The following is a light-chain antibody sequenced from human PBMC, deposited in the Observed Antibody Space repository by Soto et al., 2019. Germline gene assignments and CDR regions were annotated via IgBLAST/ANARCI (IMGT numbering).Light chain of an antibody. J-gene: IGLJ1*01. Sequence: QSVRTHPLSVSWSPGHSVTISCTGTSSDVGGYNYVSWYQQHPGKVPKFLIYDVNKRPSGVPDRFSGSKSGNTASLIISGLQAEDEADYYCCSYAGSYNPYVFGTGTKVTAL. CDR3: CSYAGSYNPYV. CDR1: SSDVGGYNY. V-gene: IGLV2-11*01. CDR2: DVN.